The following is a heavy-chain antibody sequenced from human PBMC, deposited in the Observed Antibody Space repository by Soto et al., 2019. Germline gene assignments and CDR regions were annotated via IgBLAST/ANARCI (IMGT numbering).Heavy chain of an antibody. V-gene: IGHV4-59*01. Sequence: PSETLSLTCTVSGDSITNYYWSWIRQPPGKGLEWVGNIYYTGSTSYNPSLKSRVTISIDTSKNQFSLRLSSVTAADTAVYYCARDSRVPTWGQGTLVTVSS. CDR2: IYYTGST. J-gene: IGHJ5*02. CDR1: GDSITNYY. CDR3: ARDSRVPT.